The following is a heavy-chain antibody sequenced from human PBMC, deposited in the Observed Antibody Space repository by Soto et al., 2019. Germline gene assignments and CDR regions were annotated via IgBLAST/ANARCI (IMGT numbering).Heavy chain of an antibody. CDR3: ASSKYDVVAGSVWFDP. D-gene: IGHD2-21*01. CDR2: MYHSGNT. Sequence: TLAISCAVAGGSITSGGYSWGWIRQPPGQGLEWIGYMYHSGNTYYNPSLKGRVTVSLDHSRNQFSLRLNSVTAADTAVYFCASSKYDVVAGSVWFDPWGQGTLVTVSS. V-gene: IGHV4-30-2*01. J-gene: IGHJ5*02. CDR1: GGSITSGGYS.